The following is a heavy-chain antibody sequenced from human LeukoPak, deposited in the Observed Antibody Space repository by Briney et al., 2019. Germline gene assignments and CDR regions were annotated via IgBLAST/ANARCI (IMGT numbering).Heavy chain of an antibody. CDR3: AKDFRDWSYATSPDY. CDR2: IRHDGSNK. CDR1: GFTFSSYG. J-gene: IGHJ4*02. D-gene: IGHD2-2*01. Sequence: PGGSLRLSCAASGFTFSSYGMHWVRQAPGKGLEWVAFIRHDGSNKYYADSVKGRFTISRDNSKNTLYLQMNSLRAEDTAVYYCAKDFRDWSYATSPDYWGQGTLVTVSS. V-gene: IGHV3-30*02.